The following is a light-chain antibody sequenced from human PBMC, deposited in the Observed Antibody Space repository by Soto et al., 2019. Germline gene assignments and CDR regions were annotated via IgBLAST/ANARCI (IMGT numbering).Light chain of an antibody. CDR1: QGISTW. J-gene: IGKJ1*01. CDR3: QHYFVYQWT. Sequence: DIQMTQSPTTLSASVVDRVTMTCRASQGISTWLAWDQQKPGKAPKLLLSPASTSESGVPSRFSGSGSVTEFGLTISGLQADDFATYDCQHYFVYQWTFGQGTKV. CDR2: PAS. V-gene: IGKV1-5*01.